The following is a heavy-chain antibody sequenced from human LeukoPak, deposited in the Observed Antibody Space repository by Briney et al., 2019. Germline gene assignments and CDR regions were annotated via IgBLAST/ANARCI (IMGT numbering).Heavy chain of an antibody. Sequence: PSETLSLTCTVSGGSIRSYYWSWIRQPPGRGLEWIGYIYYTGSTNYNPSLKSRVTISVDTSKNQFSLELTSVTAADTAVYYCATTSRDFWSGYDYWGQGTLVTVSS. CDR3: ATTSRDFWSGYDY. V-gene: IGHV4-59*01. D-gene: IGHD3-3*01. CDR1: GGSIRSYY. CDR2: IYYTGST. J-gene: IGHJ4*02.